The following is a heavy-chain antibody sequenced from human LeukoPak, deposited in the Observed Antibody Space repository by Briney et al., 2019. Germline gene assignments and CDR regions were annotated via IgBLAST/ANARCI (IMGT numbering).Heavy chain of an antibody. J-gene: IGHJ3*02. Sequence: GGSLRLSCAPSGFTFDDYAMHWVRQAPGKGLECVSLISGDGGSTYYADSVKGRFTISRDNSKNSLYLQMNSLRTEDTALYYCAKDSEMATPIDIWGQGTMVSVSS. CDR1: GFTFDDYA. CDR2: ISGDGGST. CDR3: AKDSEMATPIDI. V-gene: IGHV3-43*02. D-gene: IGHD5-24*01.